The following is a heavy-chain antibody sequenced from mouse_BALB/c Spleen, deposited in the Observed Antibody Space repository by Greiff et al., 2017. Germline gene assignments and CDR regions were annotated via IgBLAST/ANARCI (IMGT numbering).Heavy chain of an antibody. CDR2: IYPGDGDT. V-gene: IGHV1-82*01. Sequence: QVQLQQSGPELVKPGASVKISCKASGYAFSSSWMNWVKQRPGQGLEWIGRIYPGDGDTNYNGKFKGKATLTADKSSSTAYMQLSSLTSVDSAVYFCAGGEVRDYAMDYWGQGTSVTVSA. CDR1: GYAFSSSW. CDR3: AGGEVRDYAMDY. J-gene: IGHJ4*01. D-gene: IGHD2-14*01.